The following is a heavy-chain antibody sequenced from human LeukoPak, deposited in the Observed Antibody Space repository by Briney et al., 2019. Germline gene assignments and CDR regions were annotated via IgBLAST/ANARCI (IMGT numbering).Heavy chain of an antibody. D-gene: IGHD4-17*01. Sequence: GASVKVSCKASGYTFTGYYMHWVRQAPGQGLEWVGWINPNSGGTNYAQKFQGRVTMTRDTSISTAYMELSRLRSDDTAVYYCARADYGDYVNCFDYWGQGTLVTVSS. CDR3: ARADYGDYVNCFDY. CDR1: GYTFTGYY. CDR2: INPNSGGT. V-gene: IGHV1-2*02. J-gene: IGHJ4*02.